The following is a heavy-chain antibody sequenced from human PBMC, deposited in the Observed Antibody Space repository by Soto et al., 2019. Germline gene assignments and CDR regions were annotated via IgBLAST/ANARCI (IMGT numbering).Heavy chain of an antibody. D-gene: IGHD4-4*01. J-gene: IGHJ4*02. Sequence: GGSLRLSCAGSGFVFADYAMSWVRQSPGKGLEWVSAINWNGVSAGYVDSVKGRFTISRDNSKNSLYLQMNNLRAEDTALYYCVRGDYCRGDSCFLIYAHWGPGTLVTVSS. CDR3: VRGDYCRGDSCFLIYAH. CDR1: GFVFADYA. CDR2: INWNGVSA. V-gene: IGHV3-20*04.